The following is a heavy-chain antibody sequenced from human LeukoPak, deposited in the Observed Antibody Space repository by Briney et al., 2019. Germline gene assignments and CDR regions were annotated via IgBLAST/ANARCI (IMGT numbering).Heavy chain of an antibody. D-gene: IGHD6-19*01. J-gene: IGHJ3*02. Sequence: GGSLRLSCGASGFTFSNYNMNWVRQAPGKGLEWVSGISWNGDYIAYADSVKGRFTISRDSAKNYLYLQMNSLRPEDTALYYCAKPPSSGWYRGDFDTWGQGTMVTVSS. CDR2: ISWNGDYI. CDR1: GFTFSNYN. V-gene: IGHV3-9*01. CDR3: AKPPSSGWYRGDFDT.